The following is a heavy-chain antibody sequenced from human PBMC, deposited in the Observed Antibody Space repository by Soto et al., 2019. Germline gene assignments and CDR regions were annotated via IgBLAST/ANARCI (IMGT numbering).Heavy chain of an antibody. CDR2: ISYDGSNK. CDR3: ASSLLWFGEPLRYYGMDV. D-gene: IGHD3-10*01. J-gene: IGHJ6*02. V-gene: IGHV3-30-3*01. Sequence: QVQLVESGGGVVQPGRSLRLSCAASGFTFSSYAMHWVRQAPGKGLEWVAVISYDGSNKYYADSVKCRFTISRDNSKNTLYLQMNSLRAEDTAVYYCASSLLWFGEPLRYYGMDVWGQGTTVTVSS. CDR1: GFTFSSYA.